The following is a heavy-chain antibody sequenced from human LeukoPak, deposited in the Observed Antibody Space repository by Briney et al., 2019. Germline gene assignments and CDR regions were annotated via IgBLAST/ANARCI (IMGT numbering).Heavy chain of an antibody. CDR2: ISYDGSNK. D-gene: IGHD6-13*01. CDR1: GFTFSSYS. CDR3: ARDYWYSPSAFDI. J-gene: IGHJ3*02. Sequence: GGSLRLSCAASGFTFSSYSMNWVRQAPGKGLEWVAVISYDGSNKYYADSVKGRFTISRDNSKNTLYLQMNSLRAEDTAVYYCARDYWYSPSAFDIWGQGTMVTVSS. V-gene: IGHV3-30*03.